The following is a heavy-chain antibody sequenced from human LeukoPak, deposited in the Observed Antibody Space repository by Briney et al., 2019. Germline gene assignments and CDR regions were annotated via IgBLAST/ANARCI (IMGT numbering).Heavy chain of an antibody. CDR1: GFTVSSNY. D-gene: IGHD1-7*01. CDR2: IYSGGST. V-gene: IGHV3-66*02. Sequence: GGSLRLSCAASGFTVSSNYMSWVRPAPGKGLEWVSVIYSGGSTYYADSVKGRFTISRDNSKNTLYLQMNSLRAEDTAVYYCARELSYYFDYWGQGTLVTVSS. CDR3: ARELSYYFDY. J-gene: IGHJ4*02.